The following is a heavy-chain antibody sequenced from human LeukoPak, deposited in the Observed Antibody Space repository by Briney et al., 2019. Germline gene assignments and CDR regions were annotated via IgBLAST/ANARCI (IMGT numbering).Heavy chain of an antibody. CDR3: ANIIRKYTSGYYYFDY. D-gene: IGHD6-25*01. Sequence: GGSLRLSCAASGFTFSSYSMNRVRQAPGKGLEWVAAISFDGNNEYYADSVKGRFTISRDNSKNTLYLQMNSLRAEDTAVYYCANIIRKYTSGYYYFDYWGQGTLVTVSS. V-gene: IGHV3-30*18. CDR1: GFTFSSYS. J-gene: IGHJ4*02. CDR2: ISFDGNNE.